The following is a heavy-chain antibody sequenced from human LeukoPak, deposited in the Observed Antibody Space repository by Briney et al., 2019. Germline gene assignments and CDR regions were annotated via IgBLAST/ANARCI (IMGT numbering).Heavy chain of an antibody. J-gene: IGHJ4*02. CDR3: ARDSPLKGYNSGWAANSFDF. D-gene: IGHD6-19*01. CDR1: GFNFRSYA. V-gene: IGHV3-23*01. CDR2: VTGGAGAT. Sequence: PGGSLRLSCAASGFNFRSYAMSWVRQAPGKGLEWVSTVTGGAGATYYADSVRGRHTISRDNSKNTLYLQMNSLRAEDTAVYYCARDSPLKGYNSGWAANSFDFWGQGALVTVSS.